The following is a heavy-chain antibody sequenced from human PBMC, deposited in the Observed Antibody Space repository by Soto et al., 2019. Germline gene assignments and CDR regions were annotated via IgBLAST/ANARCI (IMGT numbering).Heavy chain of an antibody. J-gene: IGHJ4*02. D-gene: IGHD2-2*01. V-gene: IGHV3-15*02. CDR1: GFTFSNAW. CDR3: TTDPDIVVVPAAY. CDR2: IKSKTDGGTT. Sequence: EVQLVESGGALVKPGGSLRLSCAASGFTFSNAWMSWVRQAPGKGLEWVGRIKSKTDGGTTDYAAPVKGRFTISRDDSKNTLYLQMNSLQTEDTALYYWTTDPDIVVVPAAYWGQGTLVTVSS.